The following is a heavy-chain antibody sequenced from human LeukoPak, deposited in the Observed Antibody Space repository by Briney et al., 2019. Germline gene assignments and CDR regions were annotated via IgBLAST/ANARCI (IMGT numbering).Heavy chain of an antibody. V-gene: IGHV1-69*13. CDR2: IIPIFGTA. CDR3: ARALMGSYYDSSGYYRLDY. CDR1: GGTFSSYA. Sequence: ASVKVSCKASGGTFSSYAISWVRQAPGQGLEWMGGIIPIFGTANYAQKFQGRATITADESTSTAYMELSSLRFEDTAVYYCARALMGSYYDSSGYYRLDYWGQGTLVTVSS. J-gene: IGHJ4*02. D-gene: IGHD3-22*01.